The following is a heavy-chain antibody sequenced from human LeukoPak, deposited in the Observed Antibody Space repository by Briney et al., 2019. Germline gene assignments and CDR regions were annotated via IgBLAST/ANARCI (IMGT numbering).Heavy chain of an antibody. CDR1: GYSFTSYW. V-gene: IGHV5-51*01. Sequence: GESLKISCKGSGYSFTSYWIGWVRQMPGKGLEWMGIIHPGDSDTRYSPSLQGQVTISADKSISTAYVQWSSLKASDTAMYYCARLGSSSSWSRSPLEYWGQGTLVTVS. D-gene: IGHD6-13*01. CDR3: ARLGSSSSWSRSPLEY. CDR2: IHPGDSDT. J-gene: IGHJ4*02.